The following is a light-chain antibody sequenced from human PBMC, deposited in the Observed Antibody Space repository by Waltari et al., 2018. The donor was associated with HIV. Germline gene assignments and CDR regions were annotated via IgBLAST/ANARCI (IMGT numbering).Light chain of an antibody. CDR2: YKSDSDK. V-gene: IGLV5-45*02. CDR3: MIWYSSAGV. CDR1: SGIKVCPYT. J-gene: IGLJ3*02. Sequence: QAVLTQPSSLSASPGASASLTCPLRSGIKVCPYTIHWYQQKPGSPPQYLLRYKSDSDKQQGSGVPSRFSGSKDASANAGILLISGLQSEDEADYYCMIWYSSAGVFGGGTKLTVL.